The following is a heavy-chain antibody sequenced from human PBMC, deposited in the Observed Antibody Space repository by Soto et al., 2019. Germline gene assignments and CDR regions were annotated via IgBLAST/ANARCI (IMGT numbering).Heavy chain of an antibody. CDR1: GGSISSSNW. CDR3: ARSYYYDRSGYFGP. J-gene: IGHJ5*02. V-gene: IGHV4-4*02. CDR2: VYHSGST. Sequence: PSETLSLTCAVSGGSISSSNWWSWVRQPPGKGLEWIGEVYHSGSTTYNPSLRSRVTISVDKSKNQFSLKLSSVTAADTAVYYCARSYYYDRSGYFGPWGQGILVTVSS. D-gene: IGHD3-22*01.